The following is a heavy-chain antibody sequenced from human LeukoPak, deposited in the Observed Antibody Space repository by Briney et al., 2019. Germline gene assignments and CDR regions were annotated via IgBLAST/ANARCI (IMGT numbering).Heavy chain of an antibody. CDR2: ISGGGGSI. V-gene: IGHV3-23*01. D-gene: IGHD3-22*01. CDR1: GFTFSSYA. CDR3: ARDSKDYYDSSGYHQ. J-gene: IGHJ4*02. Sequence: GGSLRLSCAASGFTFSSYAMSWVRQAPGKGLEWVSAISGGGGSIYYADSVKGRFTISRDKSKNTLYLQMNSLRAEDTAVYYCARDSKDYYDSSGYHQWGQGTLVTVSS.